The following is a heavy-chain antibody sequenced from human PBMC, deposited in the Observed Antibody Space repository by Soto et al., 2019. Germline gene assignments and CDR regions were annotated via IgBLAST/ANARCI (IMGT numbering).Heavy chain of an antibody. CDR2: ISYDGSNK. CDR1: GFTFSSYG. CDR3: AKNAAAGFPSFDY. Sequence: GGSLRLSCAASGFTFSSYGMHWVRPAPGKGLEWVAVISYDGSNKYYADSVKGRFTISRDNSKNTLYLQMNSLRAEDTAVYYCAKNAAAGFPSFDYWGQGTLVTVSS. V-gene: IGHV3-30*18. D-gene: IGHD6-13*01. J-gene: IGHJ4*02.